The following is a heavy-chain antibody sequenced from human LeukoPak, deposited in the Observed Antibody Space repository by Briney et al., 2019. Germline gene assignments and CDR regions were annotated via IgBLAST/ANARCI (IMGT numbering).Heavy chain of an antibody. V-gene: IGHV1-46*01. CDR1: GYTFTSYY. J-gene: IGHJ1*01. CDR2: INPSGGST. Sequence: ASVKVSCKASGYTFTSYYMHWVRQAPGQGLEWVGIINPSGGSTSYAQKFQGRVTMTRDTSTSTVYMELSSLRSEDTAVYYCARHLSRSYFDAVYFQDWGQGTLVTVSS. D-gene: IGHD1-26*01. CDR3: ARHLSRSYFDAVYFQD.